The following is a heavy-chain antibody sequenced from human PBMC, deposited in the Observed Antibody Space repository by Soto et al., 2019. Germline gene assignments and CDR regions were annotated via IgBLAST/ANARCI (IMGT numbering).Heavy chain of an antibody. J-gene: IGHJ6*02. Sequence: QVQLVQSGAEVKKPGSSVKVSCKASGGTFSSYAISWVRQAPGQGLEWMGGIIPIFGTADYAQKFQGRVTITAADVTSTAYMELSSLRSEDTAVYYCARHLGGNHYYYGMDVWGQPTTVTVSS. CDR1: GGTFSSYA. CDR2: IIPIFGTA. CDR3: ARHLGGNHYYYGMDV. D-gene: IGHD3-16*01. V-gene: IGHV1-69*12.